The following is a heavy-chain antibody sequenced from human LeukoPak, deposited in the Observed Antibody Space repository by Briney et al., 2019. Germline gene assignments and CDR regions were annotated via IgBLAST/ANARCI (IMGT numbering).Heavy chain of an antibody. V-gene: IGHV4-30-4*01. CDR2: IYYSGST. CDR1: GGSISSGDYY. J-gene: IGHJ4*02. Sequence: SETLSLTCTVSGGSISSGDYYWSWIRQPPGKGLERIGYIYYSGSTYYNPSLKSRVTISVDTSKNQFSLKLSSVTAADTAVYYCARMKYCSSTSCYMGGTYVDYWGQGTLVTVSS. CDR3: ARMKYCSSTSCYMGGTYVDY. D-gene: IGHD2-2*02.